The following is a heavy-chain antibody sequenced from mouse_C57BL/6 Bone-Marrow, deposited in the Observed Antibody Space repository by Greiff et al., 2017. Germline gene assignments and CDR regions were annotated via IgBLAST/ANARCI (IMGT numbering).Heavy chain of an antibody. D-gene: IGHD4-1*01. Sequence: VQVVESGPGLVQPSQSLSITCTVSGFSLTSYGVHWVRQSPGKGLEWLGVIWSGGSTDYNAAFISRLSISKDNSKSQVFFKMNSLQADDTAIYYCARKILGRCYYAMDYWGQGTSVTVSS. CDR1: GFSLTSYG. J-gene: IGHJ4*01. V-gene: IGHV2-2*01. CDR3: ARKILGRCYYAMDY. CDR2: IWSGGST.